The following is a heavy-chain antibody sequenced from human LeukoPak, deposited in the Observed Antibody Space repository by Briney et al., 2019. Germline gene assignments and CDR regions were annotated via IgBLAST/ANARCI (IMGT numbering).Heavy chain of an antibody. CDR1: GYTFTSYD. CDR2: MNPNSGNI. J-gene: IGHJ4*02. Sequence: GASVKVSCKASGYTFTSYDINWVRQATGQGLEWMGWMNPNSGNIGYAQKFQGRVTMTRNTSISTAYMELSSLRSEDTAVYYCARGLAWYCSGGSCENNDYWGQGTLVTVSS. D-gene: IGHD2-15*01. CDR3: ARGLAWYCSGGSCENNDY. V-gene: IGHV1-8*01.